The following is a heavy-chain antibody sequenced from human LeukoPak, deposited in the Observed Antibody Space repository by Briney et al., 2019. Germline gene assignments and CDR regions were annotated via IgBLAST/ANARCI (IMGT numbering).Heavy chain of an antibody. CDR1: GYTLTELS. Sequence: AASVKVSCKVSGYTLTELSMHWVRQAPGKGLEWMGGFDPEDGETIYAQKFQGRVTMTRDTSISTAYMELSRLRSDDTAVYYCAREYCSGGSWYDAFDIWGQGTMVTVSS. CDR3: AREYCSGGSWYDAFDI. V-gene: IGHV1-24*01. CDR2: FDPEDGET. D-gene: IGHD2-15*01. J-gene: IGHJ3*02.